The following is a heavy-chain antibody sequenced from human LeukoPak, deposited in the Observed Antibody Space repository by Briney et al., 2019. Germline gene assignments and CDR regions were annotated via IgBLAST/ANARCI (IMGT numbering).Heavy chain of an antibody. J-gene: IGHJ4*02. V-gene: IGHV6-1*01. CDR3: ARDYDSSGYYYGSLDY. CDR2: TYYRSKWYN. CDR1: GDSVSSNSAA. Sequence: SQTLSLTCAISGDSVSSNSAAWNWLRQSPSRGLEWLGRTYYRSKWYNDYAVSVKSRITINPDTSKNQFSLQLNSVTPEDTAVYYCARDYDSSGYYYGSLDYWGQGTLVTVSS. D-gene: IGHD3-22*01.